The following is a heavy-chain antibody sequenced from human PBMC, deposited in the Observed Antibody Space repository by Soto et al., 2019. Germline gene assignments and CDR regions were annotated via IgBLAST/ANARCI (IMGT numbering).Heavy chain of an antibody. Sequence: SETLSLTCTVSGGSIRSYYWSWIRQPPGKGLEWIGYIYYSGSTNYNPSLKSRVTISVDTSKNQFSLKLSSVTAADTAVYYCARSRYSGYDSLDYWGQGTLVTVSS. J-gene: IGHJ4*02. CDR3: ARSRYSGYDSLDY. V-gene: IGHV4-59*08. D-gene: IGHD5-12*01. CDR1: GGSIRSYY. CDR2: IYYSGST.